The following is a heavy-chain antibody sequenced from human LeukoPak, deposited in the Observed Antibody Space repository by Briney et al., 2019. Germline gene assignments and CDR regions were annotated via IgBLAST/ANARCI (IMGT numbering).Heavy chain of an antibody. CDR1: GFDFRMHW. J-gene: IGHJ4*02. CDR2: ITSDGSTT. Sequence: GGSLRLLRGASGFDFRMHWMQWFRQAPGRALVYVSRITSDGSTTTYANHVKRGFIISRDNAKNTLLLQMNSLRAEDTAVYFCARVADGSGATSDYWGQGTLVTVSS. V-gene: IGHV3-74*01. CDR3: ARVADGSGATSDY. D-gene: IGHD1-26*01.